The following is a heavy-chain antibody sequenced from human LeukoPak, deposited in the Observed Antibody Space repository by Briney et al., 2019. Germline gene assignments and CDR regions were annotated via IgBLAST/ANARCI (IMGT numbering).Heavy chain of an antibody. CDR1: GITFRNYG. J-gene: IGHJ4*02. V-gene: IGHV3-33*01. Sequence: PSGGSLRLSCAASGITFRNYGMHWVRQAPGKGLEWVAVIWYDGSNKDYADSVKGRFTVSRDNSRNTLFLQMNSLRVEDTAVYYCGTDRATQYFGYWGQGTLVSVPS. D-gene: IGHD2-15*01. CDR2: IWYDGSNK. CDR3: GTDRATQYFGY.